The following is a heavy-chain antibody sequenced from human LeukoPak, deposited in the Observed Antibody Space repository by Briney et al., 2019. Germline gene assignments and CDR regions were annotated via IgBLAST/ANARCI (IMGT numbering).Heavy chain of an antibody. CDR2: IHTSGST. D-gene: IGHD2-15*01. CDR3: AKLVYSLDGSGHNWFDP. CDR1: GGSISSYY. Sequence: SETLSLTCTVSGGSISSYYWSWIRQPPGKGLEWIGFIHTSGSTYYIPSLKSRVTMSVDTSKNQFSLKLSSVTAADTAVYYCAKLVYSLDGSGHNWFDPWGQGALVTVSS. V-gene: IGHV4-4*09. J-gene: IGHJ5*02.